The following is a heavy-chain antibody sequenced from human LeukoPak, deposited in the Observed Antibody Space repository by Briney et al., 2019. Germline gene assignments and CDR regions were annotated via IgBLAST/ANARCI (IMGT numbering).Heavy chain of an antibody. CDR2: IIPIFGTA. CDR1: GGTFISYD. J-gene: IGHJ4*02. V-gene: IGHV1-69*05. Sequence: SVKVSCKASGGTFISYDISWVRQAPGQGVEWMGGIIPIFGTANYAQKFQGRVTITTDESTSTAYMELSSLRSEDTAVYYCARHRSRMEWSLFDYWGQGTLVTVSS. D-gene: IGHD3-3*01. CDR3: ARHRSRMEWSLFDY.